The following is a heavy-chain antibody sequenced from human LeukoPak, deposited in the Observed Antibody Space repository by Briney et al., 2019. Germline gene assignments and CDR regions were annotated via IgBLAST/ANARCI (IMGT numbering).Heavy chain of an antibody. Sequence: GGSLRLSCAASGFTFSSHSMNWVRQTPGKGLEWVSYISSGSSARYYADSVKGRFTISRDDARNSLYLQMNSLRAEDTAVYYCARMSGSRLPGYWGQGTLVTVSS. CDR2: ISSGSSAR. V-gene: IGHV3-48*01. CDR1: GFTFSSHS. J-gene: IGHJ4*02. D-gene: IGHD5-12*01. CDR3: ARMSGSRLPGY.